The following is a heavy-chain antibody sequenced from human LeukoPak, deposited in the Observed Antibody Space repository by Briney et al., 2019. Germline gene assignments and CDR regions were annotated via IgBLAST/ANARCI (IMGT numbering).Heavy chain of an antibody. V-gene: IGHV1-18*01. CDR3: ARVAMVRGVITYYYYYMDV. CDR2: ISAYNGNT. D-gene: IGHD3-10*01. Sequence: ASVKVSCKASGYTFTSYGISWARQAPGQGLEWMGWISAYNGNTNYAQKLQGRVTMTTDTSTSTAYMELRSLRSDDTAVYYCARVAMVRGVITYYYYYMDVWGRGTTVTVSS. CDR1: GYTFTSYG. J-gene: IGHJ6*03.